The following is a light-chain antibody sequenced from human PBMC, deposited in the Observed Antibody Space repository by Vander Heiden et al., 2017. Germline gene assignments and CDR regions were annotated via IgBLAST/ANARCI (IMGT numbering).Light chain of an antibody. CDR1: QSVSTN. CDR3: QQYDNWPQKT. Sequence: EILMTQSPATLSVSPGERATLSCRAGQSVSTNVAWYQQKAGQIPRLLIHGASTRATGIPDRFSGSGSGTEFTLTISNLQSEDFAVYYCQQYDNWPQKTFGQGTKLEIK. J-gene: IGKJ2*01. CDR2: GAS. V-gene: IGKV3-15*01.